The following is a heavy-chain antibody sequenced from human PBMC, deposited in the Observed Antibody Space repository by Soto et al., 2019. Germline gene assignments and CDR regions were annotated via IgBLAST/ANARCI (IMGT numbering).Heavy chain of an antibody. CDR1: GYTFTSYA. D-gene: IGHD3-3*01. CDR3: TFNYDFWSGYYTGIWFDP. CDR2: INAGNGNT. J-gene: IGHJ5*02. V-gene: IGHV1-3*01. Sequence: ASVKVSCKASGYTFTSYAMHWVRQAPGQRLEWMGWINAGNGNTKYSQKFQGRVTITRDTSASTAYMELSSLRSEDTAVYYCTFNYDFWSGYYTGIWFDPWGQGTLVTVS.